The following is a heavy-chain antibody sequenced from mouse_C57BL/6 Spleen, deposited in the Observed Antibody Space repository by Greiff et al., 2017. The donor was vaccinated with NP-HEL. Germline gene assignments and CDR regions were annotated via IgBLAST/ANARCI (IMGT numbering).Heavy chain of an antibody. CDR1: GFTFSDAW. CDR3: TRDYGSSYEAMDY. J-gene: IGHJ4*01. D-gene: IGHD1-1*01. CDR2: IRNKANNHAT. V-gene: IGHV6-6*01. Sequence: EVQRVESGGGLVQPGGSMKLSCAASGFTFSDAWMDWVRQSPEKGLEWVAEIRNKANNHATYYAESVKGRFTISRDDSKSSVYLQMNSLRAEDTGIYYCTRDYGSSYEAMDYWGQGTSVTVSS.